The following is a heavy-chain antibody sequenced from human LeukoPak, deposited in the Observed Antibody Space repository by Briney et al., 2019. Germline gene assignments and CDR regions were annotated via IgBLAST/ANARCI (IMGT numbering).Heavy chain of an antibody. CDR2: INSDGSST. J-gene: IGHJ4*02. D-gene: IGHD6-19*01. CDR1: GFTFSSYW. CDR3: VGQIAVAGLDY. V-gene: IGHV3-74*01. Sequence: GASLRLSCAASGFTFSSYWMHWVRQAPGQGLVWLSRINSDGSSTNYADSVKGRFTISRDNAKNTMYLQMNSLRAEDTAVYYCVGQIAVAGLDYWGQGTLVTVSS.